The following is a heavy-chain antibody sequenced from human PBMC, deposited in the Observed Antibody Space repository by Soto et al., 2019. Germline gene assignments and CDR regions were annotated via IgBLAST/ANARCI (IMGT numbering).Heavy chain of an antibody. Sequence: GGSLRLSCAASGFTFSKYAMDWVRQAPGKGLEWISAISNSFSEGNTHYADSVKGRFTISRDNDKRMVFLEMNSLRADDTAVYYCAKVFSPEGGNYFDHWGQGILVTVSS. V-gene: IGHV3-23*01. CDR3: AKVFSPEGGNYFDH. J-gene: IGHJ4*02. CDR2: ISNSFSEGNT. CDR1: GFTFSKYA.